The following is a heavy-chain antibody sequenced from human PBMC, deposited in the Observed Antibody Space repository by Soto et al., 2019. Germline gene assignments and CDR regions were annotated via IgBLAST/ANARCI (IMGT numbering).Heavy chain of an antibody. D-gene: IGHD1-26*01. CDR2: ISYDGSNK. CDR3: AKDFGWDGDYFDY. V-gene: IGHV3-30*18. Sequence: GGSLRLSCAASGFTFSSYGMHWVRQAPGKGLEWVAVISYDGSNKYYADSVKGRFTISRDNSKNTLYLQMNSLRAEDTAVYYCAKDFGWDGDYFDYWGQGTLVTVSS. J-gene: IGHJ4*02. CDR1: GFTFSSYG.